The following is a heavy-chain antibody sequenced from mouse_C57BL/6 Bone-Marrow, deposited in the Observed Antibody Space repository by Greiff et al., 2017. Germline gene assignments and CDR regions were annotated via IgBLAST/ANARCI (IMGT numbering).Heavy chain of an antibody. D-gene: IGHD1-1*01. CDR2: IYPGSGST. J-gene: IGHJ1*03. CDR1: GYTFTSYW. CDR3: AKITTVVALYWYFDV. V-gene: IGHV1-55*01. Sequence: QVQLQQPGAELVKPGASVTMSCKASGYTFTSYWITWVKQRPGQGLEWIGDIYPGSGSTNYNEKFKSKATLTVDTSSSTAYMQLSSLTSEDSAVYYCAKITTVVALYWYFDVWGTGTTVTVSS.